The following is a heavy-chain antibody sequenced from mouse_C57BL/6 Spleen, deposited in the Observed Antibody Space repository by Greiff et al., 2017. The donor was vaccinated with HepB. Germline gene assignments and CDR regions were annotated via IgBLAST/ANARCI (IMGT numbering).Heavy chain of an antibody. CDR2: IHPNSGST. D-gene: IGHD1-1*01. CDR3: ARSTTVVAPDY. CDR1: GYTFTSYW. Sequence: QVQLQQPGAELVKPGASVKLSCKASGYTFTSYWMHWVKQRPGQGLEWIGMIHPNSGSTNYNEKFKSKATLTVDKSSSTAYMQLSSLTSEDSAVYYCARSTTVVAPDYWDQGTTLTVSS. J-gene: IGHJ2*01. V-gene: IGHV1-64*01.